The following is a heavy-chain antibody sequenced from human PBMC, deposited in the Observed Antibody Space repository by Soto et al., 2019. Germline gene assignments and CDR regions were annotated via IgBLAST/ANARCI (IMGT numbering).Heavy chain of an antibody. V-gene: IGHV4-30-4*01. CDR1: GGSISGDDYY. D-gene: IGHD2-8*01. J-gene: IGHJ5*02. CDR3: ARGPSFPLGMASNPGWFHP. Sequence: QVQLQESGPGLVKPSQTLSLTCTVSGGSISGDDYYWTWIRQPPGKGLEWIGYVYYSGNTYYNPSLRSRLTKSIDASKNQFSLKLSSVTAADTAVYYCARGPSFPLGMASNPGWFHPWGQGTLVTVSS. CDR2: VYYSGNT.